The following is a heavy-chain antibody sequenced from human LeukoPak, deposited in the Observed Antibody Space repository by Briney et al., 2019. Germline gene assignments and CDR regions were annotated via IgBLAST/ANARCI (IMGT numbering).Heavy chain of an antibody. D-gene: IGHD3-10*01. J-gene: IGHJ6*02. Sequence: GGSLRLSCAASGFTFSTYGMNWVRQAPGKGLEWVAALSYDGYNDHYADSVRGRFTISRDNSKNTLYLQMNNLRVEDTAMYYCAKNKGSYQYNYYGMEVWGQGTTVSVSS. CDR2: LSYDGYND. V-gene: IGHV3-30*18. CDR3: AKNKGSYQYNYYGMEV. CDR1: GFTFSTYG.